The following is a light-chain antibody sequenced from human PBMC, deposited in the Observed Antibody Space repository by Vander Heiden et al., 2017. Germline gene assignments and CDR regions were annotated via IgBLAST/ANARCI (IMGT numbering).Light chain of an antibody. Sequence: SVPTQPPSASGTPGQKVPISFSGSNSNTRPIYLYWYQQVPRTAPKLIYYNNNQRPSGVPGRFSGSKSGTSASPAISGLRSEDEADYYCAAWDDSLTGRVFGGGTKLTVL. CDR1: NSNTRPIY. CDR3: AAWDDSLTGRV. V-gene: IGLV1-47*01. CDR2: NNN. J-gene: IGLJ3*02.